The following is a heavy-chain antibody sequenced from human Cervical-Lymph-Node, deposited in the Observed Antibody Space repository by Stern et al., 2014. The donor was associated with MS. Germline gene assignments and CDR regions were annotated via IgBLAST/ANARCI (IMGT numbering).Heavy chain of an antibody. CDR3: AREAGAVSNGLDV. D-gene: IGHD6-19*01. V-gene: IGHV4-34*01. Sequence: QVQLQQWGAGLLKPSETLSLSCVAYGGSFSAYYWSWLRQPPGKGLEWIGDINHRGSTNYSPSLKGRVPISVDTYKNQFSLKVRSVTAADTAVYYCAREAGAVSNGLDVWGQGTTVTVSS. CDR2: INHRGST. CDR1: GGSFSAYY. J-gene: IGHJ6*02.